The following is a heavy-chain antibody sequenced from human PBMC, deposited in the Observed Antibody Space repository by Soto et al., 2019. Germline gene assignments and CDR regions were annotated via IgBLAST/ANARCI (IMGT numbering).Heavy chain of an antibody. D-gene: IGHD4-4*01. CDR3: AKEREGTTVTTFRLSS. CDR1: GFTFSTYA. J-gene: IGHJ5*02. V-gene: IGHV3-23*01. CDR2: ISGSGGST. Sequence: LRLSCAASGFTFSTYAMSWVRQAPGKGLEWVSAISGSGGSTYYADSVKGRFTIPRDNSKNRLYLQMNSLRAEDMAVYYCAKEREGTTVTTFRLSSWGPGTRVTVSS.